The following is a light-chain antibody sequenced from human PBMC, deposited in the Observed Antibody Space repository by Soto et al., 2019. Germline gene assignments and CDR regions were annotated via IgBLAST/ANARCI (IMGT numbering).Light chain of an antibody. V-gene: IGLV2-8*01. CDR1: SSDVGGYNY. J-gene: IGLJ1*01. Sequence: QSVLTQPPSASGSPGQSVTISCTGTSSDVGGYNYVSWYQHHPGKAPKLIIYEVYKRPSGVPDRFSGSKSGNTAALTVSGLQAEDETDYYCSSYVGITRYVFGTGSMVTVL. CDR3: SSYVGITRYV. CDR2: EVY.